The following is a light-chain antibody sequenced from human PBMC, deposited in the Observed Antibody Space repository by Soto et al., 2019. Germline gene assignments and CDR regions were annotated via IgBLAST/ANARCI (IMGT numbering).Light chain of an antibody. J-gene: IGLJ2*01. CDR1: NSDVGGYNY. Sequence: QSALIQPASVSGSPGQSITISCTGSNSDVGGYNYVSWYQQHPGKAPKLMIFDVSNRPSGVSNRFSGSKSGNTASLTISGLQAEDEAEYYCSSYATSSFVVFGGGTKLTVL. V-gene: IGLV2-14*03. CDR2: DVS. CDR3: SSYATSSFVV.